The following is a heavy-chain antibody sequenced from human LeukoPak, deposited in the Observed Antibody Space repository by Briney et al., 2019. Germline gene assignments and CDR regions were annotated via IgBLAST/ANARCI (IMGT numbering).Heavy chain of an antibody. Sequence: SETLSLTCTVSGYSISSGYYWGWIRQPPGKGLEWIGSIYHSGSTYYNPSLKSRVTISVDTSKNQFALKLSSVTAADTAVYYSPSWDSSFFDYWGQGTLVTVSS. CDR1: GYSISSGYY. CDR2: IYHSGST. J-gene: IGHJ4*02. V-gene: IGHV4-38-2*02. CDR3: PSWDSSFFDY. D-gene: IGHD3-22*01.